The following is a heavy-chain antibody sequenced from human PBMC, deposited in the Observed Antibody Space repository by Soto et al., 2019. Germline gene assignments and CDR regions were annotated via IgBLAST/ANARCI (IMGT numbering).Heavy chain of an antibody. D-gene: IGHD2-15*01. J-gene: IGHJ6*03. CDR1: GYTLTELS. CDR3: ATGRVVAATIREGYYYYYMDV. Sequence: ASVKVSCKVSGYTLTELSMHWVRQAPGKGLEWMGGFDPEDGETIYAQKFQGRVTMTEDTSTDTAYMELSSLRSEDTAVYYCATGRVVAATIREGYYYYYMDVWGKGTTVTVSS. V-gene: IGHV1-24*01. CDR2: FDPEDGET.